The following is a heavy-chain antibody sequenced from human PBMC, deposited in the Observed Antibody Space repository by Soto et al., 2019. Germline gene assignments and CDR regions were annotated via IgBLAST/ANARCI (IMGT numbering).Heavy chain of an antibody. V-gene: IGHV2-5*02. Sequence: QITLRESGPALVKPTQTLTLTCTFSGFSLNSRGVGVGWVRQPPGKALEWLAIVYWDDDKRYRPSLRSRLSITKDTPKNQVVLTLTNTHPVDTATYYSVHRGPVDETGLGFDFWGQGSLVTVSS. D-gene: IGHD3-9*01. CDR2: VYWDDDK. CDR1: GFSLNSRGVG. CDR3: VHRGPVDETGLGFDF. J-gene: IGHJ4*02.